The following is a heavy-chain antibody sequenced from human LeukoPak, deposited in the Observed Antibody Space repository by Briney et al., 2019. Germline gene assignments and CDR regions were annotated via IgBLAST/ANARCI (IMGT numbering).Heavy chain of an antibody. CDR1: GFTFSYYA. V-gene: IGHV3-30-3*01. J-gene: IGHJ4*02. CDR2: ISNDGGNR. D-gene: IGHD5-24*01. CDR3: ADSDGYYYDV. Sequence: VRSLRLSRVASGFTSGFTFSYYAMHWVRQAAGKGLEWVAFISNDGGNRYFANSVKGRFTISRDNSNNTVYLQMNSLGAEDTAVYYCADSDGYYYDVWGQGTLVTVS.